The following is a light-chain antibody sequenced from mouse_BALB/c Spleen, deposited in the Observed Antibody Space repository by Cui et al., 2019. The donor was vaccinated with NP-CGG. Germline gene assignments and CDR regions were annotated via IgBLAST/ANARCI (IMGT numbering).Light chain of an antibody. V-gene: IGKV4-79*01. CDR3: QQWSSNPPT. CDR1: SSVSSSY. Sequence: QIVLTQSPAIMSASPGERVTMTCSASSSVSSSYLYWYQQKSGSSPKLWIYSISNLASGVPVRFSGSGSGTSYSLTINSQEAEDAATYYCQQWSSNPPTFGAGTKLELK. CDR2: SIS. J-gene: IGKJ5*01.